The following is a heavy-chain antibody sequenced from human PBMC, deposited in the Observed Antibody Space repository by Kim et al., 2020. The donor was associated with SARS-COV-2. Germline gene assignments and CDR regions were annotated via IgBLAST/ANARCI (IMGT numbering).Heavy chain of an antibody. D-gene: IGHD2-2*01. Sequence: SETLSLTCTVSGGSISSSSYYWGWIRQPPGKGLEWIGSIYYSGSTYYNPSLKSRVTISVDTSKNQFSLKLSSVTAADTAVYYCARHSRIAVVPAAILAWGQGTLVTVSS. J-gene: IGHJ4*02. CDR1: GGSISSSSYY. CDR2: IYYSGST. V-gene: IGHV4-39*01. CDR3: ARHSRIAVVPAAILA.